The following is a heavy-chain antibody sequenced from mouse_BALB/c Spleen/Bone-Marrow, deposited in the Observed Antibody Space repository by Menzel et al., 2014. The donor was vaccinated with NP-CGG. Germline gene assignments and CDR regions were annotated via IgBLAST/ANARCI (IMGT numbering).Heavy chain of an antibody. Sequence: VQLQQSGPELVKPGASVKMSCKASGYTSTSYIMHWEKPKPGQGLEWIGYINPYNDGTKYNEKFKGKATLTSDKSSSTAYMELSSLTSEDSAVYYCARRWLPYAMDYWGQGTSVTVSS. J-gene: IGHJ4*01. D-gene: IGHD2-3*01. CDR3: ARRWLPYAMDY. CDR1: GYTSTSYI. V-gene: IGHV1-14*01. CDR2: INPYNDGT.